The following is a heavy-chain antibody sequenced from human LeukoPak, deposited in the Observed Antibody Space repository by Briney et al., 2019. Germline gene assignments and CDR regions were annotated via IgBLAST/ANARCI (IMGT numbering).Heavy chain of an antibody. V-gene: IGHV3-33*01. CDR3: ARERKNVDTAAEVLDY. D-gene: IGHD5-18*01. CDR1: GFTFSDYG. CDR2: IWYDASNK. Sequence: PGGSLRLSCAASGFTFSDYGMHWVRQPPGKGLEWVAVIWYDASNKNYVDSVKGRFTISRDNSKNTLYLQMNSLRAEDTAVYYCARERKNVDTAAEVLDYWGQGTLVTVSS. J-gene: IGHJ4*02.